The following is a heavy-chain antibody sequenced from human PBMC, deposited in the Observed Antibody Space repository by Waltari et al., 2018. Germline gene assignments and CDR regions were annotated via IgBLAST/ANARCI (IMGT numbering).Heavy chain of an antibody. CDR3: ARQSGAIFGVVNGGASFLDY. D-gene: IGHD3-3*01. CDR2: IYYSGST. CDR1: GGSISSGGYY. V-gene: IGHV4-31*03. Sequence: QVQLQESGPGLVKPSQTLSLTCTVSGGSISSGGYYWSWIRQHPGQGLEWIGYIYYSGSTYYNPSLKSRVTISVDTSKNQFSLKLSSVTAADTAVYYCARQSGAIFGVVNGGASFLDYWGQGTLVTVSS. J-gene: IGHJ4*02.